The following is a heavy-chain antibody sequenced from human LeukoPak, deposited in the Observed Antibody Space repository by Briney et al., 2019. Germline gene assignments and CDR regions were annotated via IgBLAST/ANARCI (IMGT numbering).Heavy chain of an antibody. D-gene: IGHD1-7*01. V-gene: IGHV3-15*04. CDR1: GFTFNYAW. CDR3: TTDEDWNYARKDI. Sequence: GGSLRLSCAASGFTFNYAWMSWVRQVPGKGLEWVGQTVSEIDGGTTDYATPVKGRFTISRDDSKSTLYLQMNSLKIEDTAVYYCTTDEDWNYARKDIWGQGATVIVSS. J-gene: IGHJ6*02. CDR2: TVSEIDGGTT.